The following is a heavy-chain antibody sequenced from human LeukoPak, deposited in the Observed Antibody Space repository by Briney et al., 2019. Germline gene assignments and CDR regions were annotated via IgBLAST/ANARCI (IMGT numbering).Heavy chain of an antibody. V-gene: IGHV3-74*01. D-gene: IGHD3-3*01. J-gene: IGHJ6*03. CDR3: ARDSKLRFLFYDMDV. CDR2: IDTEGSST. CDR1: GFTFSDYW. Sequence: GGSLRLSCAASGFTFSDYWMHWVRQAPGKGLVWVSRIDTEGSSTNYADSVKGRFTISRDNAKNTLYLQMNSLRAEDTAVYYCARDSKLRFLFYDMDVWGKGITVTVSS.